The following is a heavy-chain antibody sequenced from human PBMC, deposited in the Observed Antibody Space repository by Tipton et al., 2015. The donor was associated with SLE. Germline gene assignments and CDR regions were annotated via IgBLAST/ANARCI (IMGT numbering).Heavy chain of an antibody. CDR2: IYYSGST. D-gene: IGHD3-9*01. Sequence: TLSLTCTVSGGSISSSRYSWGWIRQPPGKGLEWIGSIYYSGSTYYHPSLKSRVTIPVDTSKNHFSLKLRSVTAADTAVYYCATDYYDILTGWGPLHYWGQGTLVTVSS. V-gene: IGHV4-39*07. CDR3: ATDYYDILTGWGPLHY. CDR1: GGSISSSRYS. J-gene: IGHJ4*02.